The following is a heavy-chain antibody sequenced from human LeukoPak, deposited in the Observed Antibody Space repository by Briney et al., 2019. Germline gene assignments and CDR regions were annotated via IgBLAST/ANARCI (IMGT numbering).Heavy chain of an antibody. CDR1: GYTFTTSG. J-gene: IGHJ4*02. CDR3: ARVLTGKRFHYFDY. Sequence: GASVKVSCKASGYTFTTSGISWVRQAPGQGLEWMGWISSYNGNTNYAQKFQGRVTMTRDTSISTAYMELSRLRSDDTAVYYCARVLTGKRFHYFDYWGQGTLVTVSS. CDR2: ISSYNGNT. V-gene: IGHV1-18*01. D-gene: IGHD1-14*01.